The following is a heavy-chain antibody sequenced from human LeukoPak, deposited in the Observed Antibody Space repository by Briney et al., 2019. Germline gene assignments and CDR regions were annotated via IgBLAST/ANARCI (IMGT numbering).Heavy chain of an antibody. D-gene: IGHD6-13*01. Sequence: GGSLRLSCAASGFSFSSYGMHWVRQAPGKGLEWMAVIWYDGNNKYYADSVKGRFTISRDNLKNTMYLQMNNLRVEDTAVYYCARDTASAAGDYWGQGTLVTVSS. CDR1: GFSFSSYG. V-gene: IGHV3-33*01. CDR2: IWYDGNNK. CDR3: ARDTASAAGDY. J-gene: IGHJ4*02.